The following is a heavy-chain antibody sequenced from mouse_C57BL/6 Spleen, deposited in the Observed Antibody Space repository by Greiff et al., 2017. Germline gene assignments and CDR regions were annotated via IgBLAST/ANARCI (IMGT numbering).Heavy chain of an antibody. Sequence: EVQRVESGPGLVKPSQSLSLTCSVTGYSITSGYYWNWIRQFPGNKLEWMGYISYDGSNNYNPSLKNRISITRDTSKNQFFLKLNSVTTEDTATYYCAKDDGYYAMDYWGQGTSVTVSS. CDR1: GYSITSGYY. CDR3: AKDDGYYAMDY. J-gene: IGHJ4*01. CDR2: ISYDGSN. V-gene: IGHV3-6*01. D-gene: IGHD2-3*01.